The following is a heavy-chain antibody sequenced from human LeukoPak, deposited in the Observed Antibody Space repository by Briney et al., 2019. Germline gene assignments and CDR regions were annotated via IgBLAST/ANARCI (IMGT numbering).Heavy chain of an antibody. CDR1: GFTFSSYE. CDR3: ARSSGTYHFDY. J-gene: IGHJ4*02. Sequence: GGSLRLSCAASGFTFSSYEMNWVRQAPGKGLERVSYISSSGTTIYYADSVKGRFTISRDNAKNSLFLQVNSLRAEDTAVYYCARSSGTYHFDYWGQGTLVTVSS. CDR2: ISSSGTTI. D-gene: IGHD1-26*01. V-gene: IGHV3-48*03.